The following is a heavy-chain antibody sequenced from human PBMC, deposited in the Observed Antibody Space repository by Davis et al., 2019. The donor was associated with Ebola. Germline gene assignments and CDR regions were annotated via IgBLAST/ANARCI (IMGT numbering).Heavy chain of an antibody. V-gene: IGHV5-51*01. D-gene: IGHD5-18*01. Sequence: KVSCKGSGYSFTSYWLGWVRQMPGKGLEWMGFIYPGDSDTRYSPSFQGQVTISADKSISTAYLQWSSLKASDTAMYYCARRRGYSYGYELDHWGQGTLVTASS. CDR3: ARRRGYSYGYELDH. CDR1: GYSFTSYW. J-gene: IGHJ5*02. CDR2: IYPGDSDT.